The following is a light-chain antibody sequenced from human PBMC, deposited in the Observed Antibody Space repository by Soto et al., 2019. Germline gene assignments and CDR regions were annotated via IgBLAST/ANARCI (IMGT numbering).Light chain of an antibody. V-gene: IGKV1-17*03. Sequence: DVQMIQSPSAMSASVGDRVTITCRASQDISRFVAWFQQKPGKAPERLIYDTSTLQVGVPSRFSGGGSGTEFTLAISGLQPDDSATYYCLQHNTYPYTFRQGTKLEIK. CDR2: DTS. J-gene: IGKJ2*01. CDR1: QDISRF. CDR3: LQHNTYPYT.